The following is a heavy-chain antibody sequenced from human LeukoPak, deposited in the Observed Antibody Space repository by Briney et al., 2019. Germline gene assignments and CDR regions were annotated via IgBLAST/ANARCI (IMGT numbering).Heavy chain of an antibody. V-gene: IGHV3-23*01. Sequence: GGSLRLSCAASGFTFTSYAMSWVRQAPGKGLECVSGIGSSGGSTYYADSVKGRLTISRDNSKNTLYLQMNSLRAEDTAVYYCAKGGLHYFDYWGQGTLVTVSS. CDR2: IGSSGGST. J-gene: IGHJ4*02. CDR1: GFTFTSYA. D-gene: IGHD2-15*01. CDR3: AKGGLHYFDY.